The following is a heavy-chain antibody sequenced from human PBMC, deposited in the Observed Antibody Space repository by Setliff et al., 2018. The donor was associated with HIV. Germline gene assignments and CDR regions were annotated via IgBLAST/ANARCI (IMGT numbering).Heavy chain of an antibody. V-gene: IGHV4-59*11. CDR3: AREGGYYDSSGYPVGWFDP. Sequence: SETLSLTCTVSGGSISSLYWTWIRQAPGKGLEWIGYIYHSGRTNYNPSLKSRVTISLETSKNQFSLKLRSVTAADTAVYYCAREGGYYDSSGYPVGWFDPWGQGTLVTSPQ. CDR2: IYHSGRT. CDR1: GGSISSLY. J-gene: IGHJ5*02. D-gene: IGHD3-22*01.